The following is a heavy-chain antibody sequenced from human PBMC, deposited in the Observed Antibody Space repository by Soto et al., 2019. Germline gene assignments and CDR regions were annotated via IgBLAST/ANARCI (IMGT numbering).Heavy chain of an antibody. CDR3: ARDPVYGDYEGVFDY. V-gene: IGHV1-2*02. CDR1: GYTFTGYY. Sequence: QVQLVQSGAEVKKPGASVKVSCKASGYTFTGYYMHWVRQAPGQGLEWMGWINPNSGGTNYAQKFQGRVTMPRDTSISTAYMELSRLRSDDTAVYYCARDPVYGDYEGVFDYWGQGTLVTVSS. D-gene: IGHD4-17*01. CDR2: INPNSGGT. J-gene: IGHJ4*02.